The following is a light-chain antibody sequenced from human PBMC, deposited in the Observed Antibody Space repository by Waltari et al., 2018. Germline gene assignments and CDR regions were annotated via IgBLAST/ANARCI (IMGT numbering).Light chain of an antibody. J-gene: IGLJ1*01. V-gene: IGLV2-8*01. Sequence: QSALTQPPSASGSLGQSVTISCTGTSRDVGGYNYFSWDQQHPGKAPKLMIYDVTKRPSGVPDRFSGSKSGNTASLTVSGLQAEDEADYYCSSYAGSNKVFGTGTKVTVL. CDR3: SSYAGSNKV. CDR2: DVT. CDR1: SRDVGGYNY.